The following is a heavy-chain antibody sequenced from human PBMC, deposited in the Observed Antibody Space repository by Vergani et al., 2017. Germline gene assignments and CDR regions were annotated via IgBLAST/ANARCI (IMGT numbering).Heavy chain of an antibody. Sequence: QVQLVQSGAEVKQPGSSVKVSCKASGGTFSSYAISWVRQAPGQGLEWMGWMNPNSGNTGYAQKFQGRVTMTRNTSISTAYMELSSLRSEDTAVYYCARGLGSGSYLLPGYYYYMDVWGKGTTVTVSS. D-gene: IGHD3-10*01. CDR2: MNPNSGNT. CDR3: ARGLGSGSYLLPGYYYYMDV. CDR1: GGTFSSYA. J-gene: IGHJ6*03. V-gene: IGHV1-8*02.